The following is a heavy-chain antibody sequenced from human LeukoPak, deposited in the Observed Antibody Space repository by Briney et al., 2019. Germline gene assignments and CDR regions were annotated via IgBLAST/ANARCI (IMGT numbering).Heavy chain of an antibody. CDR2: IRSEPKNFAT. CDR3: FSSNSTPGGNWFDP. D-gene: IGHD4-11*01. CDR1: GFSFSDSA. V-gene: IGHV3-73*01. Sequence: GGSLKLSCVASGFSFSDSAMHWVRQAAGKGLEWVGRIRSEPKNFATAYAASVRGRLTISRDESKNTAYLQMDGLKNEDTAVYYCFSSNSTPGGNWFDPWGQGTLVTVSS. J-gene: IGHJ5*02.